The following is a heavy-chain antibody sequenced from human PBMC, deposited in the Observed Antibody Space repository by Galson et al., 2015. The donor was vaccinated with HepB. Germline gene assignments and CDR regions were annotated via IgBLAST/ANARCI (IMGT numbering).Heavy chain of an antibody. V-gene: IGHV3-11*06. CDR1: GFTFSDYY. CDR2: ISSSSSYT. Sequence: SLRLSCAASGFTFSDYYMSWLRQAPGKGLEWVSYISSSSSYTNYADSVKGRFTISRDNAKNSLYLQMNSLRAEDTAVYYCARETPVGDHYYGMDVWGQGTTVTVSS. CDR3: ARETPVGDHYYGMDV. D-gene: IGHD3-16*01. J-gene: IGHJ6*02.